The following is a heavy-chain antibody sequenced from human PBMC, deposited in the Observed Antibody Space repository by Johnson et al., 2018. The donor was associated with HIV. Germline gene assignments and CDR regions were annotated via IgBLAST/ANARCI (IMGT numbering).Heavy chain of an antibody. J-gene: IGHJ3*02. CDR3: ATLNGHAFDI. V-gene: IGHV3-30*02. Sequence: QVQLVESGGDLVQPGGSLRLSCAASGFTFSTYGMHWVRQAPGKGLEWVAFIRYDGSNTYYADSVKGRFTISRDNSKNSLYLQMNSLRAEDTAVYYCATLNGHAFDIWGQGTMVTVSS. CDR2: IRYDGSNT. CDR1: GFTFSTYG.